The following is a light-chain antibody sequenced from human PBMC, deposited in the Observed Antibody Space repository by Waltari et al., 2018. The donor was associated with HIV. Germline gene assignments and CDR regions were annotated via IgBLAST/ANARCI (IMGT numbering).Light chain of an antibody. CDR3: QTWGTGIRV. V-gene: IGLV4-69*01. Sequence: QVVLTQSPSASASLGASVKLTCTLSSGHRNYTIAWTPLQPGKGPRYLMKLNSDGSHTKGDGIPDRFSGSSSGAERYLTISSLQSEDEADYYCQTWGTGIRVFGGGTKLTVL. CDR2: LNSDGSH. CDR1: SGHRNYT. J-gene: IGLJ3*02.